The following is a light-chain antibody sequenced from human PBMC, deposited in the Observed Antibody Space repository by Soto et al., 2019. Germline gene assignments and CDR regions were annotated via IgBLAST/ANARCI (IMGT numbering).Light chain of an antibody. Sequence: AIRMTQSPSSFSASTGDRVTITCRASQGISSYLAWYQQKPGKAPKLLIYAASSLESGVPSRFSGSGSGTDFTLKISRVEAEDVGIYYCMQGTHWPITFGHGTRLEIK. J-gene: IGKJ5*01. V-gene: IGKV1-8*01. CDR1: QGISSY. CDR3: MQGTHWPIT. CDR2: AAS.